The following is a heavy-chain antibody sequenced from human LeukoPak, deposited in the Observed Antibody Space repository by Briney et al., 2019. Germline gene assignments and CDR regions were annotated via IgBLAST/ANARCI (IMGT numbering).Heavy chain of an antibody. J-gene: IGHJ6*03. V-gene: IGHV1-46*01. CDR1: GYTFTSYY. CDR2: INPSGGST. CDR3: ARGPYYDFWSGYSEPGYYYYYMDV. Sequence: ASVKVSCKASGYTFTSYYMHWVRQAPGQGLEWVGIINPSGGSTSYAQKFQGRVTMTRDTSTSTVYMELSSLRSEDTAVYYCARGPYYDFWSGYSEPGYYYYYMDVWGKGTTVTVSS. D-gene: IGHD3-3*01.